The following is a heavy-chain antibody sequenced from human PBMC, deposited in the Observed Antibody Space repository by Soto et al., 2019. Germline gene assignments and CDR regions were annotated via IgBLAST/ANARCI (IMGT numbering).Heavy chain of an antibody. Sequence: GGSLRLSCAASGFTFGTYWMSWVRQAPGKGLQWVANINQYGSERFYVDSVNGRFTVSRDNAKNSLYLQMNSLRVEDTAIYYCVRNWRWELVFFGYWGQGTLVTVSS. CDR2: INQYGSER. CDR3: VRNWRWELVFFGY. D-gene: IGHD1-26*01. J-gene: IGHJ4*02. V-gene: IGHV3-7*03. CDR1: GFTFGTYW.